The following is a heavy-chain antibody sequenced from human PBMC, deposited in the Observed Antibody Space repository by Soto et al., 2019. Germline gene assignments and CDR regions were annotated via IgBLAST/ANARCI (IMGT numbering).Heavy chain of an antibody. CDR2: IWHDGGNK. V-gene: IGHV3-33*01. Sequence: GRTVRLSCAACGFTSSSYVMHCVRQSPGKGLEWVAFIWHDGGNKFYAESVKGRFTISRDNSKNTLYLQMTSLSAEDTAMYYCARDGDVNTGFGKDYWGQGTLVPVSS. J-gene: IGHJ4*02. CDR3: ARDGDVNTGFGKDY. CDR1: GFTSSSYV. D-gene: IGHD3-16*01.